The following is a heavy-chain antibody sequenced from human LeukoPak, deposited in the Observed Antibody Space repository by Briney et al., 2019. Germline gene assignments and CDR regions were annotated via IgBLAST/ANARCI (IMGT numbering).Heavy chain of an antibody. J-gene: IGHJ5*02. CDR1: GGSISSSSYY. CDR2: IYYSGST. V-gene: IGHV4-39*01. Sequence: SETLSLTCTVSGGSISSSSYYWGWIRQPPGKGLEWIGSIYYSGSTSYNPSLKSRVTISVDTSKNQFSLKLSSVTAADTAVYYCASLRTTYYDFWSGVGGFDPWGQGTLVTVSS. D-gene: IGHD3-3*01. CDR3: ASLRTTYYDFWSGVGGFDP.